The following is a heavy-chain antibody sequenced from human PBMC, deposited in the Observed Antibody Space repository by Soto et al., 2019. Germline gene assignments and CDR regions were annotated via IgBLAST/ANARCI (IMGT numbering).Heavy chain of an antibody. D-gene: IGHD6-19*01. J-gene: IGHJ5*02. CDR3: ARGLSLPPPEYSSGWYFDP. V-gene: IGHV1-3*01. Sequence: ASVKVSCKASGYTFTSYAMHWVRQAPGQRLEWMGWINAGNGNTKYSQKFQGRVTITRDTSASTAYMELSSLRSEDTAVYYCARGLSLPPPEYSSGWYFDPWGQGTLVTVSS. CDR1: GYTFTSYA. CDR2: INAGNGNT.